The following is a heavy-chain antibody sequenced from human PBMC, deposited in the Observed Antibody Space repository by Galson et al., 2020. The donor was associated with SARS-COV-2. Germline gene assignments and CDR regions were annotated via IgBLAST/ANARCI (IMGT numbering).Heavy chain of an antibody. D-gene: IGHD5-12*01. J-gene: IGHJ4*02. CDR2: ISYDGSNK. CDR1: GFTFSSYA. CDR3: ARATGLRSGAWDY. Sequence: GGSLRLSCAASGFTFSSYAMHWVRQAPGKGLEWVAVISYDGSNKYYADSVKGRFTISRDNSKNTLYLQMNSLRAEDTAVYYCARATGLRSGAWDYWGQGTLVTVSS. V-gene: IGHV3-30*04.